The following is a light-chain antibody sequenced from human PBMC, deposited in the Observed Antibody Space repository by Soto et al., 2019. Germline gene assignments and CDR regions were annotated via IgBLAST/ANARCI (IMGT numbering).Light chain of an antibody. CDR3: KQYGSSVPTWT. CDR2: GTS. J-gene: IGKJ1*01. Sequence: EIVLTQSPGTLSLSPGERATLSCRASHSISSSSLAWYQQKPGQAPRLLIYGTSNRATGIPDRFSGSGSGTDFTLTISRLEPEDFAMYYCKQYGSSVPTWTFGQGTKVEIK. CDR1: HSISSSS. V-gene: IGKV3-20*01.